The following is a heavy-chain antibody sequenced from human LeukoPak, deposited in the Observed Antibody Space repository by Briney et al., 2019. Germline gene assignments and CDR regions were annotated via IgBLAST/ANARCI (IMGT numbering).Heavy chain of an antibody. V-gene: IGHV4-38-2*01. D-gene: IGHD6-6*01. CDR2: IYHSGST. CDR3: ASPLPYSSSSYYALDI. J-gene: IGHJ3*02. Sequence: SETLSLTCAVSGYSISSGYYWGWIRQPPGKGLEWIGSIYHSGSTYYNPSLKSRVTISVDTSKNQFSLKLSSVTAADTAVYYCASPLPYSSSSYYALDIWGQGTMVTISS. CDR1: GYSISSGYY.